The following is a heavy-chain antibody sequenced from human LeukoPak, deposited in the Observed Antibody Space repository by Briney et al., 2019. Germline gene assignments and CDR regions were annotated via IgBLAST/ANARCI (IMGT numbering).Heavy chain of an antibody. CDR1: GFTFSSYE. CDR2: IRFDGSNK. Sequence: GGSLRLSCAASGFTFSSYEMNWVRQAPGKGLEWVSFIRFDGSNKYYADSVKGRFTISRDSSKNTLYLQMNSLRAEDTAVYYCAKDHMVATDYWGQGTLVTVSS. D-gene: IGHD4-23*01. V-gene: IGHV3-30*02. CDR3: AKDHMVATDY. J-gene: IGHJ4*02.